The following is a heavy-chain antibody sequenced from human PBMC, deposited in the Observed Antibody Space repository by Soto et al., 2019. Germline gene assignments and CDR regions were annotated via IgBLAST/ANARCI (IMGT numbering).Heavy chain of an antibody. CDR1: GFTFSSYA. Sequence: GGSLRLSCAASGFTFSSYAMHWVRQAPGKGLEWVAVISYDGSNKYYADSVKGRFTISRDNSKNTLYLQMNSLRAEDTAVYYCARGTVLLWFGELLRPYYFDYWGQGTLVTAPQ. D-gene: IGHD3-10*01. CDR2: ISYDGSNK. CDR3: ARGTVLLWFGELLRPYYFDY. J-gene: IGHJ4*02. V-gene: IGHV3-30-3*01.